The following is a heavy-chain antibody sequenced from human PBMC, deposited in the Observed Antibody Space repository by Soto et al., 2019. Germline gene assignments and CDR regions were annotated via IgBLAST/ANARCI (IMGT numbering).Heavy chain of an antibody. D-gene: IGHD2-15*01. V-gene: IGHV3-33*08. CDR2: IWYDGSNK. CDR3: ARGDCTGAYCYSWPFNYGVDV. Sequence: QVQLVESGGGVVQPGGSLRLSCTTSGFTFNTYGMYWVRQAPGKGLDCVAIIWYDGSNKYYGDSVKGRFTISRDNSKNTLYLQMNSLRAEDTALYYCARGDCTGAYCYSWPFNYGVDVWGQGTTVTVSS. CDR1: GFTFNTYG. J-gene: IGHJ6*02.